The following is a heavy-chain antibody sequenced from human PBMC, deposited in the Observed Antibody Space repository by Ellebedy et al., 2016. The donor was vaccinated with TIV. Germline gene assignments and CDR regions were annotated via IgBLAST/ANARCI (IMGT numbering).Heavy chain of an antibody. CDR3: ARPPIVGGTVAFDY. V-gene: IGHV4-39*01. Sequence: MPGGSLRLSCTVSGDSISSSSYYWGWIRQLPGKGLEWIGRIYYSGSTYYNPSLKSRVTISVDTSKNQFSLKLSSVTASDTAAYYCARPPIVGGTVAFDYWGQGILVTVSS. D-gene: IGHD1-26*01. J-gene: IGHJ4*02. CDR1: GDSISSSSYY. CDR2: IYYSGST.